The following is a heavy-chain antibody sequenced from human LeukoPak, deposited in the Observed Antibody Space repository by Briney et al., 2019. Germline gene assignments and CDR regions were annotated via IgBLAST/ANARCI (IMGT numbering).Heavy chain of an antibody. J-gene: IGHJ4*02. CDR3: ARDKGITFGGVILPNY. Sequence: GASVKVSCKASGYTFTSYGIIWVRQAPGQGLEWMGWISAYNGNTNYAQKLQGRVTMTTDTSTSTAYMELRSLRSDDTAVYYCARDKGITFGGVILPNYWGQGTLVTVSS. D-gene: IGHD3-16*02. CDR2: ISAYNGNT. CDR1: GYTFTSYG. V-gene: IGHV1-18*01.